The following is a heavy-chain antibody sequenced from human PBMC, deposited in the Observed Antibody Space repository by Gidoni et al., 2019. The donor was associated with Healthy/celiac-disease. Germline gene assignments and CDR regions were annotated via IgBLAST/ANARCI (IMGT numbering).Heavy chain of an antibody. CDR2: ISYDGSNK. CDR3: ARDPDGDYGTEDIPGGNDAFDI. V-gene: IGHV3-30-3*01. J-gene: IGHJ3*02. D-gene: IGHD4-17*01. Sequence: QVQLVESGGGVVQPGRSLRLSCAASGFTFSSYAMHWVRQAPGKGLEWVAVISYDGSNKYYADSVKGRFTISRDNSKNTLYLQMNSLRAEDTAVYYCARDPDGDYGTEDIPGGNDAFDIWGQGTMVTVSS. CDR1: GFTFSSYA.